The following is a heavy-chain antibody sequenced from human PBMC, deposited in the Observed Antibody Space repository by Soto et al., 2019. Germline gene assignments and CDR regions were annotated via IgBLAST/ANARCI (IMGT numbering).Heavy chain of an antibody. J-gene: IGHJ4*02. CDR3: ARGTRYPVFPL. Sequence: NPSETLSLTCAVYGGSFSGYCWSWIRQPPGKGLEWIGEINHSGVTNYNPSLKSRVTISVDTSKNQFSLRLNSMSAADTAVYYCARGTRYPVFPLWAQGTLVTVSS. CDR2: INHSGVT. CDR1: GGSFSGYC. D-gene: IGHD1-20*01. V-gene: IGHV4-34*01.